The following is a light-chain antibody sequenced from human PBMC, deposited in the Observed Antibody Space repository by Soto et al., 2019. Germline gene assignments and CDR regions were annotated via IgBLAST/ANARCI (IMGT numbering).Light chain of an antibody. J-gene: IGKJ1*01. CDR2: GAS. CDR1: QSFSSSY. CDR3: QQYYRSPLT. V-gene: IGKV3-20*01. Sequence: EIVLTQSPGTLSLSPGERATLSCRASQSFSSSYLAWYQQKPGQAPRLLIYGASNRATGIPDRFSGSGSGSDFTLTISTLEPEDFPVYYFQQYYRSPLTFGQATKVQIK.